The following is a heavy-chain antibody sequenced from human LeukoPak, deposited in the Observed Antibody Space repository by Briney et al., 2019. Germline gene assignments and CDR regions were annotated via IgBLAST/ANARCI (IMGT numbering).Heavy chain of an antibody. V-gene: IGHV5-51*01. CDR2: IYPGDSDT. Sequence: GESLKISCNGSAYSFTSYWIGWVRHMPGKGLEWMGIIYPGDSDTRYSPSFQGQVTISADKSISTAYLQWSSLKASDTAMYYCARLNRASGPGGFDYWGQGTLVTVSS. CDR3: ARLNRASGPGGFDY. J-gene: IGHJ4*02. CDR1: AYSFTSYW. D-gene: IGHD3-10*01.